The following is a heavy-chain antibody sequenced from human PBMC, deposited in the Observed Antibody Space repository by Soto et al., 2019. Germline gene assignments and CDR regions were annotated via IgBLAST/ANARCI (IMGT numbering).Heavy chain of an antibody. CDR3: ARDTPQSSGSYSGADY. D-gene: IGHD1-26*01. V-gene: IGHV1-69*13. Sequence: SVKVSCKASGGTFSSYAISWVRQAPGQGLEWMGGIIPIFGTANYAQKFQGRVTITADESTSTAYMELSSLRSEDTAVYYCARDTPQSSGSYSGADYWGQGTLVTVSS. CDR2: IIPIFGTA. J-gene: IGHJ4*02. CDR1: GGTFSSYA.